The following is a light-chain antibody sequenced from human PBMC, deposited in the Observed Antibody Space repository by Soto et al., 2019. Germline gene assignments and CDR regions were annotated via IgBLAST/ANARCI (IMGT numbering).Light chain of an antibody. CDR2: GAS. J-gene: IGKJ4*01. Sequence: ETVLTQSPGTLSLPPGERATLSCRASQSVSSSYLAWYQQKPGQAPRLLLYGASTRATDIPDRFSGSGSGTDFTLTISRVEPEDFAVFYCQHYGSSPLTFGGGTKVDIK. CDR1: QSVSSSY. V-gene: IGKV3-20*01. CDR3: QHYGSSPLT.